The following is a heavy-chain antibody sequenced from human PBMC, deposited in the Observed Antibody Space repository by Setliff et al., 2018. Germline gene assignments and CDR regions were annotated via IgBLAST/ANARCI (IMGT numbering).Heavy chain of an antibody. CDR2: IAYDGINN. V-gene: IGHV3-30*07. J-gene: IGHJ6*03. CDR3: ARDRQGDGNYYMDV. CDR1: GFTFKSYA. D-gene: IGHD3-16*01. Sequence: PGGSLRLSCDASGFTFKSYAMHWVRQAPGKGLEWVAVIAYDGINNYYGDSVKGRFTISRDNAKNSVHLQMNSLRPEDTAVYYCARDRQGDGNYYMDVWGKGTTVTVSS.